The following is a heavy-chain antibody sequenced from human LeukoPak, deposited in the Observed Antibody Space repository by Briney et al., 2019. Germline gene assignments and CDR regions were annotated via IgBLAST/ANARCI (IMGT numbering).Heavy chain of an antibody. D-gene: IGHD2-15*01. CDR1: GFTFSDYY. J-gene: IGHJ5*02. CDR3: ASYPGGRYCSGGSCYMGRGVTFDP. V-gene: IGHV3-11*01. Sequence: GGSLRLPCAASGFTFSDYYMSWIRQAPGKGLEWVSYISSSGSTIYYADSVKGRFTISRDNAKNSLYLQMNSLRAEDTAVYYCASYPGGRYCSGGSCYMGRGVTFDPWGQGTLVTVSS. CDR2: ISSSGSTI.